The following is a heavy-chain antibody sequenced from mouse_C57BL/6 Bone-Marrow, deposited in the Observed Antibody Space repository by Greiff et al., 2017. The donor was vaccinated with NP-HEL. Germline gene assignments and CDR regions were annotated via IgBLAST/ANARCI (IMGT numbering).Heavy chain of an antibody. CDR1: GFTFSSYG. CDR3: ARPGPIYYYGSRAWFAY. J-gene: IGHJ3*01. CDR2: ISSGGSYT. V-gene: IGHV5-6*01. D-gene: IGHD1-1*01. Sequence: EVHLVESGGDLVKPGGSLKLSCAASGFTFSSYGMSWVRQTPDKRLEWVATISSGGSYTYYPDSVKGRFTISRDNAKNTLYLQMSSLKSEDTAMYYCARPGPIYYYGSRAWFAYWGQGTLVTVSA.